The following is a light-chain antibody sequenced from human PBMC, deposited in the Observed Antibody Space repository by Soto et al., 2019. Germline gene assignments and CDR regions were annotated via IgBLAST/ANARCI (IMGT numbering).Light chain of an antibody. CDR1: TGAVTSGYY. Sequence: QTVVTQEPSLTVSPGGTVTLTCASSTGAVTSGYYPNWFQQKPGQAPRALIYSTSIKYSWTPARFSGSLLGGKAALTLSGVQPEDEAEYYCLLYYGGQLGVFGGGTKVTVL. CDR2: STS. CDR3: LLYYGGQLGV. J-gene: IGLJ2*01. V-gene: IGLV7-43*01.